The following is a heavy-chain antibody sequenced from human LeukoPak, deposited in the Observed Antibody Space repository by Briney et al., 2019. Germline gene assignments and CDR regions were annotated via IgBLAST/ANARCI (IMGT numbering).Heavy chain of an antibody. CDR1: GPSFTSYW. V-gene: IGHV5-10-1*01. D-gene: IGHD6-19*01. J-gene: IGHJ4*02. CDR3: ASHALGGSGWYYFDY. Sequence: LGESRNISCKGSGPSFTSYWISWVRQMPGEGLEWMGRIEPKNSDTVYSPSFQGHVTISADRSIDTAYLQWSGLRASDTGMYYCASHALGGSGWYYFDYWGLGILGTVSS. CDR2: IEPKNSDT.